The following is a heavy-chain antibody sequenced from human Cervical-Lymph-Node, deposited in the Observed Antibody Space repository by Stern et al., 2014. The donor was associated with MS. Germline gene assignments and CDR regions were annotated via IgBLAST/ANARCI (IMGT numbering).Heavy chain of an antibody. D-gene: IGHD2-21*01. J-gene: IGHJ3*02. CDR1: GYAFSTYG. CDR3: ARDHIRHFLVGWDAFDI. CDR2: ISGYNGNT. Sequence: VQLVQSGAEVKKPGASVKVFCKASGYAFSTYGISWVRQAPGQGLEWMGWISGYNGNTNYAQRLQGRVSMTTDTSTTTAYMELRSLRSDDTAVYYCARDHIRHFLVGWDAFDIWGQGTMVTVSS. V-gene: IGHV1-18*01.